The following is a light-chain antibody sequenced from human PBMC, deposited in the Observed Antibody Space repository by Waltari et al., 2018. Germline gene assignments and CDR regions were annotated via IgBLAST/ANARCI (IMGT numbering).Light chain of an antibody. CDR1: SNDVGNYTL. J-gene: IGLJ1*01. Sequence: QSALTQPASVSGSPGESITISCTGTSNDVGNYTLVSWYQQHPDKAPKLIIFEVTKRPSRVSNRFSGSKSGNTASLTSSGLQAEDEADYYCCSYAGTTSIYVFGSGTKVTVL. CDR3: CSYAGTTSIYV. CDR2: EVT. V-gene: IGLV2-23*02.